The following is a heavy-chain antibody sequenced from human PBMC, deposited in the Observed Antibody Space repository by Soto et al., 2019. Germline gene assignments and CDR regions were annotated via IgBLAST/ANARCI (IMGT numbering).Heavy chain of an antibody. D-gene: IGHD3-22*01. V-gene: IGHV1-18*01. CDR1: GYTFTSYG. CDR2: ISAYNGNT. J-gene: IGHJ4*02. CDR3: ARDAFHYYDSSLIDY. Sequence: QVQLVQSGAEVKKPGASVKVSCKASGYTFTSYGISWVRQAPGQGLEWMGWISAYNGNTNYAQKLQGRVTMTTDTATSTAYMELRSLRSDDTAVYYCARDAFHYYDSSLIDYWGQGTLVTVSS.